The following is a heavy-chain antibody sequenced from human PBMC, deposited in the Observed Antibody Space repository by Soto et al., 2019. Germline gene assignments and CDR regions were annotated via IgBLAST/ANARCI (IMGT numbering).Heavy chain of an antibody. D-gene: IGHD4-17*01. Sequence: QVQLVESGGGVVQPGRSLRLSCAASGFTFSSYAMHWVRQAPGKGLEWVAVISYDGSNKYYADSVKGRFTISRDNSKNTLYLQMNSLRAEDTAVYYCARDSALIHDYGDYYYYGMDVWGQGTTVTVSS. CDR3: ARDSALIHDYGDYYYYGMDV. J-gene: IGHJ6*02. V-gene: IGHV3-30-3*01. CDR1: GFTFSSYA. CDR2: ISYDGSNK.